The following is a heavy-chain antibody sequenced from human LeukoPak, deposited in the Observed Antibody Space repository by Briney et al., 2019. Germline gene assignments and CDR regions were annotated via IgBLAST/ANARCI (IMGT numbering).Heavy chain of an antibody. Sequence: PSETLSLTCTVSGGSISSYYWSWIRQPPGKGLEWIGYISYSGSTNYNPSLKSRVTISVDTSKNQFSLKLSSVTAADTAVYYCARRWYNWNDGWFDPRGQGTLVTVSS. D-gene: IGHD1-1*01. CDR3: ARRWYNWNDGWFDP. J-gene: IGHJ5*02. V-gene: IGHV4-59*08. CDR1: GGSISSYY. CDR2: ISYSGST.